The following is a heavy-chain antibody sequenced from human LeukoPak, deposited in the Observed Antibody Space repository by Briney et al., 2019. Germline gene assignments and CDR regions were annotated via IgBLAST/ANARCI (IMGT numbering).Heavy chain of an antibody. Sequence: SETLSLTCTVSGGSISSYYWSWIRQPPGKGLEWIGYIYYSGSTNYNPSLKSRVTISVDTSKNQFSLKLSSVTAADTAVYYCARDLTYCGGDCYSRGAFDIWGQGTMVTVSS. CDR2: IYYSGST. V-gene: IGHV4-59*01. J-gene: IGHJ3*02. CDR3: ARDLTYCGGDCYSRGAFDI. D-gene: IGHD2-21*02. CDR1: GGSISSYY.